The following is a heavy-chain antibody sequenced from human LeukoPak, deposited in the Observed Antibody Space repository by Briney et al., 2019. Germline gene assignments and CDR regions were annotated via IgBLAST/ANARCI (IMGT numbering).Heavy chain of an antibody. Sequence: PSETLSLTCTVSGGSISSYYWSWIRQPPGKGLEWIGYIYYTGSTNYNPSLKSRVTMSADTSKNQFSLKLSSVTAADTAVYFCARVGGSEPKLHGVTFDYLGQGTLVTVSS. CDR3: ARVGGSEPKLHGVTFDY. V-gene: IGHV4-59*01. CDR1: GGSISSYY. D-gene: IGHD1-7*01. J-gene: IGHJ4*02. CDR2: IYYTGST.